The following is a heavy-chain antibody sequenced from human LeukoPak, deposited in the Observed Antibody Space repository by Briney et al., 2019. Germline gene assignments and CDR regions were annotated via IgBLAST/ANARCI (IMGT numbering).Heavy chain of an antibody. J-gene: IGHJ5*02. V-gene: IGHV3-11*04. CDR2: ISSSGSTI. D-gene: IGHD1-26*01. Sequence: GGSLRLSCAASGFTVSSNYMSWVRQAPGKGLEWVSYISSSGSTIYYADSVKGRFTISRDNAKNSLYLQMNSLRAEDTAVYYCASAGSGRSPDWFDPWGQGTLVTVSS. CDR1: GFTVSSNY. CDR3: ASAGSGRSPDWFDP.